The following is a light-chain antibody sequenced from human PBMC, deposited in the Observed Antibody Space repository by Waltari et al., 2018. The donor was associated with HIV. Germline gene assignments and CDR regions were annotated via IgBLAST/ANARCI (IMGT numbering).Light chain of an antibody. V-gene: IGKV1-5*03. Sequence: DIQMTQSPSTLSASVGDRVTITCRASQIISSWLAWYQQKPGKAPKLLIYKASSLESGVPSRFSGSGSGTEFTLTISSLQPDDFATYYCQQYNSYSITFGQGTRLEIK. CDR3: QQYNSYSIT. CDR2: KAS. CDR1: QIISSW. J-gene: IGKJ5*01.